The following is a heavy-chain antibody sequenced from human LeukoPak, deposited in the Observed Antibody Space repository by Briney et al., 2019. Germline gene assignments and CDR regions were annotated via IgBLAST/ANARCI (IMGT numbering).Heavy chain of an antibody. J-gene: IGHJ4*02. Sequence: PSGTLSLTCTVSGDSISSGNYYWSWIRQPAGKGLEWIGRIYISGSTNYNPSLNSRVTISVDTSKNQFSLKLSSVTAADTAVYYCARDRGRYYFDYWGQGILVTVSS. CDR1: GDSISSGNYY. V-gene: IGHV4-61*02. CDR2: IYISGST. CDR3: ARDRGRYYFDY. D-gene: IGHD3-9*01.